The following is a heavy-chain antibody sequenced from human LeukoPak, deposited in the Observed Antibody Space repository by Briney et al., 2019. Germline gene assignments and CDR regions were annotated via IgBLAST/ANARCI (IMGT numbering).Heavy chain of an antibody. CDR3: ARVGILTGYKGWFDP. CDR1: GYTFSNYG. V-gene: IGHV1-18*01. J-gene: IGHJ5*02. D-gene: IGHD3-9*01. Sequence: ASVKVSCKASGYTFSNYGISWVRQAPGQGLEWMGWISDHNGDTNYAQKFRGRVTVTTDTSTSTAYMELRSLRSDDTAVYYCARVGILTGYKGWFDPWGQGTLVTVSS. CDR2: ISDHNGDT.